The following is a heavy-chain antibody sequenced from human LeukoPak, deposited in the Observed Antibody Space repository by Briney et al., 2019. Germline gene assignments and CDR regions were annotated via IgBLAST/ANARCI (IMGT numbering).Heavy chain of an antibody. V-gene: IGHV3-23*01. CDR3: AKNGGDSYGTGHFDY. CDR1: GFSFSSYA. J-gene: IGHJ4*02. CDR2: IGGSGAGT. Sequence: GGSLRLSCAASGFSFSSYAMTWVRQAPGKGLERVSAIGGSGAGTYYADSVKGRFTISRDNSKNTLYVQMNSLRAEDTAVYYCAKNGGDSYGTGHFDYWGQGALVTVSS. D-gene: IGHD5-18*01.